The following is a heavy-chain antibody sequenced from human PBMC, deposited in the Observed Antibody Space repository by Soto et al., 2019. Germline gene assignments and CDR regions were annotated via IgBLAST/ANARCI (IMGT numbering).Heavy chain of an antibody. CDR1: GFTFSYYG. D-gene: IGHD2-2*02. CDR3: AKDHGFDEFQLLYYSYYGLDV. Sequence: GGSRRRSCAASGFTFSYYGMHWVRQAPGKGLGWVAVISYDSTNKYYGDSVKGRFTISRDNSKNTRYLQMNSLRAEDRAVYYCAKDHGFDEFQLLYYSYYGLDVWGQGTTVTVSS. CDR2: ISYDSTNK. V-gene: IGHV3-30*18. J-gene: IGHJ6*02.